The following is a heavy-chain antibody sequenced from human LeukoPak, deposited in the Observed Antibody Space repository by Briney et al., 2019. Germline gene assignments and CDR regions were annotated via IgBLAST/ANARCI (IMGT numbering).Heavy chain of an antibody. CDR1: GGSTSSYY. V-gene: IGHV4-59*04. J-gene: IGHJ6*03. CDR3: ARHKDYYYSYMDV. CDR2: IHYSGST. Sequence: SETLSLTCTVSGGSTSSYYWSWIRQPPGKGLEWIGYIHYSGSTYYNPSLTSRVTISVDTSKNQFSLKLSSVTAADTAVYYCARHKDYYYSYMDVWGKGTTVTISS.